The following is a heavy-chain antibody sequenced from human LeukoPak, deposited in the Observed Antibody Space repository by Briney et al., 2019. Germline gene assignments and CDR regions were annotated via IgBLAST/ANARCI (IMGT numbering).Heavy chain of an antibody. J-gene: IGHJ6*03. Sequence: SETLSLTCTVSGGSISSYYWSWIRQPPGKGLEWIGYIYYSGSTNYNPSLKSRVTISVDTSKNQFSLKLSSVTAADTAVYYCARGASDSSGYYYAYYYYYMDVWGKGTTVTISS. CDR2: IYYSGST. CDR3: ARGASDSSGYYYAYYYYYMDV. CDR1: GGSISSYY. D-gene: IGHD3-22*01. V-gene: IGHV4-59*08.